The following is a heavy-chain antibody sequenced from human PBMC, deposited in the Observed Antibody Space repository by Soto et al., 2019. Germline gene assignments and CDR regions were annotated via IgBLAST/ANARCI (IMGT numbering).Heavy chain of an antibody. CDR3: ARDFRYSGYDHWYFDL. Sequence: SETLSLTCTVSGGSISSGDYYWSWIRQPPWKGLEWIGYIYYSGSTYYNPSLKSRVTISVDTSKNQFSLKLSSVTAADTAVYYCARDFRYSGYDHWYFDLWGRGTLVTVSS. CDR1: GGSISSGDYY. V-gene: IGHV4-30-4*01. CDR2: IYYSGST. D-gene: IGHD5-12*01. J-gene: IGHJ2*01.